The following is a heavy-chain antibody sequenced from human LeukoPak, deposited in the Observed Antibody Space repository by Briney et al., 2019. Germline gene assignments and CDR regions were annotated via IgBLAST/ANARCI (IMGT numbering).Heavy chain of an antibody. Sequence: GGSLRLSCAASGFTFDDYAMHWVRQAPGKGLEWVSGISWNSGSIGYADSVKGRFTISSDKAKNSLYLQMNSLRAEDTALYYCAKDLRGMSDYVWGSYRYGGNYYGMDVWGQGTTVTVSS. CDR1: GFTFDDYA. D-gene: IGHD3-16*02. CDR3: AKDLRGMSDYVWGSYRYGGNYYGMDV. J-gene: IGHJ6*02. CDR2: ISWNSGSI. V-gene: IGHV3-9*01.